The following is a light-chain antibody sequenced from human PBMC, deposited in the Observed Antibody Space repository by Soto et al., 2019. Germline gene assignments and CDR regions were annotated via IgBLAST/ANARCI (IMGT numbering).Light chain of an antibody. V-gene: IGLV2-14*01. CDR3: SSYTSSSTGYV. Sequence: QSARTQPASVSGSPGQSITISCTGTSSDVGGYNYVSWYQQHPGKAPKLMIYEVSNRPSGVSNRFSGSKSGNTASLTISGLQAEDEADYYCSSYTSSSTGYVFGTGTKVTVL. CDR2: EVS. CDR1: SSDVGGYNY. J-gene: IGLJ1*01.